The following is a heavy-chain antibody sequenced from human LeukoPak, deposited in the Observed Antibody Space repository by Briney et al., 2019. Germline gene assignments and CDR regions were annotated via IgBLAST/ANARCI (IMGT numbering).Heavy chain of an antibody. CDR2: IYYSGST. J-gene: IGHJ4*02. CDR1: GGSISSSSYY. V-gene: IGHV4-39*01. D-gene: IGHD3-22*01. CDR3: ARLTYYYDSMVGY. Sequence: SETLSLTCTASGGSISSSSYYWGWIRQPPGKGLEWIGSIYYSGSTYYNPSLKSRVTISVDTSKNQFSLKLSSVTAADTAVYYCARLTYYYDSMVGYWGQGTLVTVSS.